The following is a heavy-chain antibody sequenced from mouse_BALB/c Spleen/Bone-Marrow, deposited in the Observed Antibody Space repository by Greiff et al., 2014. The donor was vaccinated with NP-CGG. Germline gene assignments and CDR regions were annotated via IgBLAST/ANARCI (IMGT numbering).Heavy chain of an antibody. D-gene: IGHD2-4*01. J-gene: IGHJ3*01. CDR2: INPYNGDT. V-gene: IGHV1-20*02. Sequence: EVQLQESGPELVKPGASVKISCKASGYSFTGYFMNWVMQSHGKSLEWIGRINPYNGDTFYNQKFKGKATLTVDKSSSTAHMELRSLASSFSAVSFFPRSGDYGGFAYWGQGTLVTVSP. CDR1: GYSFTGYF. CDR3: PRSGDYGGFAY.